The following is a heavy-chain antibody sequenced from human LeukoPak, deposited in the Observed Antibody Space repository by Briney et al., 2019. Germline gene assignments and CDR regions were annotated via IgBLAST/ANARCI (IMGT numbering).Heavy chain of an antibody. V-gene: IGHV4-38-2*02. J-gene: IGHJ6*04. D-gene: IGHD1-26*01. CDR2: IYHSGST. Sequence: SETLSLTCTVSGYSISSGYYWGWIRQPPGKGLEWIGSIYHSGSTYYNPSLKSRVTISVDTSKNQFSLKLTSVTAADTAVYYCAREPHPIVGGGVWGKGTTVTISS. CDR3: AREPHPIVGGGV. CDR1: GYSISSGYY.